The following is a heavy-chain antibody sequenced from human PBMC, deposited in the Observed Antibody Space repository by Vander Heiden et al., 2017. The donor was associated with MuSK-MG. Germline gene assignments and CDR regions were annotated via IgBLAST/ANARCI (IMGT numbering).Heavy chain of an antibody. CDR2: ISGSGGST. V-gene: IGHV3-23*01. J-gene: IGHJ4*02. CDR1: GFTFSSYA. D-gene: IGHD6-13*01. Sequence: EVQLLESGGGLVQPGGSLRLSCAASGFTFSSYAMSWVRQAPGKGLEWVSAISGSGGSTYDAGSVKGRFTISRDNSKHTLYLHMNRMRAEDTAGCCCAVWQQLVLVDYWGQGPLVTVSS. CDR3: AVWQQLVLVDY.